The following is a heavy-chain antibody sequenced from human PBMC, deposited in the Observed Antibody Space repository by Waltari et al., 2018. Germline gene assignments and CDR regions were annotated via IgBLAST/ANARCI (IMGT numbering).Heavy chain of an antibody. J-gene: IGHJ6*03. V-gene: IGHV4-34*02. CDR2: INDSGRT. Sequence: QVQLQQWGAGLLKPSETLSLTCDVSGGSLSGYHWTWIRQPPGNGLEWIGEINDSGRTTYNPCRESRDTVEIDTAKTPFSLRVRSVTAADTAVYYCARVVGYYYYYMDVWRKGTTVTISS. CDR3: ARVVGYYYYYMDV. CDR1: GGSLSGYH.